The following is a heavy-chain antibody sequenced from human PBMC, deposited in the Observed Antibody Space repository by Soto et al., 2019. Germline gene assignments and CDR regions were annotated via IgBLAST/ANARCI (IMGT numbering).Heavy chain of an antibody. J-gene: IGHJ4*02. CDR1: GGTFSSYG. V-gene: IGHV1-69*12. CDR2: IIPIIDTA. Sequence: QVQLVQSGAEVKKPGSSVKVSCKASGGTFSSYGISWVRQAPGQGLEWMGGIIPIIDTANQAQKFQGRVTITADESTSTVYMELSSLRSDDTAVYYCARDRRYYYDSSGYRHFDYWGQGTLVTVSS. D-gene: IGHD3-22*01. CDR3: ARDRRYYYDSSGYRHFDY.